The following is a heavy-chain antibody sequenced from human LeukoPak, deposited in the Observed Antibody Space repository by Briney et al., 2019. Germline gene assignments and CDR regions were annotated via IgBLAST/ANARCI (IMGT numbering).Heavy chain of an antibody. Sequence: SETLSLTCAVFGGSISSSNWWSWVRRPPGKGLEWIGEIFHTGNTNYNPSLMSRVTILVDKSKNLFSLKLSSATAADTAVYYCARDRYSYGYYYYGMDIWGQGTTVTVSS. V-gene: IGHV4-4*02. J-gene: IGHJ6*02. CDR2: IFHTGNT. CDR3: ARDRYSYGYYYYGMDI. D-gene: IGHD5-18*01. CDR1: GGSISSSNW.